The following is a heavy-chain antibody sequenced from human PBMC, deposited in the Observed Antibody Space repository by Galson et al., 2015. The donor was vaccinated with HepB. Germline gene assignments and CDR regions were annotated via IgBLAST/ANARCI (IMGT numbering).Heavy chain of an antibody. D-gene: IGHD4-11*01. Sequence: SVKVSCKASGSTFTGYYMHWVRQAPGQGLEWMGRINPNSGGTNYAQKFQGRVTMTRDTSISTAYMELSRLRSDDTAVYYCARDRGDKDYSNYLDYWGQGTLVTVSS. CDR1: GSTFTGYY. V-gene: IGHV1-2*06. J-gene: IGHJ4*02. CDR2: INPNSGGT. CDR3: ARDRGDKDYSNYLDY.